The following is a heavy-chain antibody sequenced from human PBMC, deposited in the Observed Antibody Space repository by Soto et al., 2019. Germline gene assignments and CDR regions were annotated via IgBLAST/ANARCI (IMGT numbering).Heavy chain of an antibody. D-gene: IGHD3-22*01. CDR2: IYYGGST. V-gene: IGHV4-59*08. Sequence: PSETLSLTCTVSGDSISTDYWSWIRQSPGKGLEWIGFIYYGGSTSYSPSLKSRVTISVDTSMNQISLKLSSVTAADTAFYYCARLGGYYQSLDTWGQGTLVTVSS. CDR3: ARLGGYYQSLDT. J-gene: IGHJ5*02. CDR1: GDSISTDY.